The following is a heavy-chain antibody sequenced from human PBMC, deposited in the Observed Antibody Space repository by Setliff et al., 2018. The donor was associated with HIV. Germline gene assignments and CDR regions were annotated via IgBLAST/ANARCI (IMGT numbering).Heavy chain of an antibody. D-gene: IGHD3-22*01. CDR3: AREYYYDSSSSHFDY. J-gene: IGHJ4*02. Sequence: GASVKVSCKASGSTFTSYAINWVRQAPGQGLEWMGGIIPISGRTNYAQKFQGRVTITADGSTRTAYMELSSLRSEDTAVYYCAREYYYDSSSSHFDYWGRGTLVTVSS. CDR1: GSTFTSYA. V-gene: IGHV1-69*13. CDR2: IIPISGRT.